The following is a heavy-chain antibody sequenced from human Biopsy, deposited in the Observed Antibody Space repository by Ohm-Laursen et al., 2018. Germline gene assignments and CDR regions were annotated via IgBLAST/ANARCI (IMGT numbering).Heavy chain of an antibody. Sequence: TLSLTCTVSGGSISSGGYYWGWIRQHPGKGLEWIGHMYYSGSTYYNPSLKSRITISVDTSKNQFSLKLSSVTAADKAVYYCAGLVTGFIDPWGQGTLVTVSS. J-gene: IGHJ5*02. CDR1: GGSISSGGYY. CDR3: AGLVTGFIDP. CDR2: MYYSGST. V-gene: IGHV4-31*03. D-gene: IGHD3-9*01.